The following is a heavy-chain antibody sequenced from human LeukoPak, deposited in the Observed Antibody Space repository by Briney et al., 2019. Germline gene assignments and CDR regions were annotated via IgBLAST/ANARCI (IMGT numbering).Heavy chain of an antibody. D-gene: IGHD2-21*02. CDR1: GYTFPTYG. V-gene: IGHV1-69*06. CDR2: IIPIFGTA. CDR3: ATRPMVVTAIRAFDY. Sequence: SVNVSCKASGYTFPTYGISWVRQAAGQGLEWMGGIIPIFGTANYAQKFQGRVTITADKSASTAYMELSSLRSEDTAVYYCATRPMVVTAIRAFDYWGQGTLVTVSS. J-gene: IGHJ4*02.